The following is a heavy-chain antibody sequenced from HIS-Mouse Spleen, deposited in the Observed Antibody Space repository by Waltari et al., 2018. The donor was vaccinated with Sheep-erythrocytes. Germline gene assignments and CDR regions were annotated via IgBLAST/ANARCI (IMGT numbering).Heavy chain of an antibody. J-gene: IGHJ1*01. CDR1: GFPFSRYA. D-gene: IGHD6-13*01. CDR3: ARGAYSSSWYPFQH. CDR2: ISYDGSNK. Sequence: QVQLVESGGGVVQPGRSLRLSFAASGFPFSRYALHLVRQAPGKGLEWVAVISYDGSNKYYADSGKGRFTISRDNSKNTLYLQMNSLRAEDTAVYYCARGAYSSSWYPFQHWGQGTLVTVSS. V-gene: IGHV3-30-3*01.